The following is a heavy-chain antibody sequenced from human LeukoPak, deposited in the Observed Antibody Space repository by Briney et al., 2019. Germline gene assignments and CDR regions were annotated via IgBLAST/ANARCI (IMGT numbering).Heavy chain of an antibody. D-gene: IGHD3-22*01. Sequence: ASVKVSCKASGYTFTSYDINWVRQATGQGLEWMGWMNPNSGNTGYAQKFQGRVTITRNTSISTAYMELSSLRSEDTAVYYCARALLYYDSSGYYQQDAFDIWGQGTMVTVSS. CDR2: MNPNSGNT. CDR3: ARALLYYDSSGYYQQDAFDI. J-gene: IGHJ3*02. V-gene: IGHV1-8*03. CDR1: GYTFTSYD.